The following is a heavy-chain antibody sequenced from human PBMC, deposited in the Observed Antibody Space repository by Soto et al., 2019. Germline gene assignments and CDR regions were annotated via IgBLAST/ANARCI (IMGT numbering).Heavy chain of an antibody. CDR1: GGSISSSNW. Sequence: PSETLSHTCAVSGGSISSSNWWSWVRQPPGKGLEWIGEIYHSGSTNYNPSLKSRVTISVDKSKNQFSLKLSSVTAADTAVYYCARTYYDFWSGFMDVWGQGTTVTVSS. CDR2: IYHSGST. V-gene: IGHV4-4*02. CDR3: ARTYYDFWSGFMDV. D-gene: IGHD3-3*01. J-gene: IGHJ6*02.